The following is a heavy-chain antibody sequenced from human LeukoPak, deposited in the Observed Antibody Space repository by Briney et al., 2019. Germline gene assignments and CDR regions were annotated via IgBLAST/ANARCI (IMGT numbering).Heavy chain of an antibody. Sequence: GGSLRLSCAASGFTFSSHALSWVRQAPGKGLEWVSALRGSGYNTYYAGSVKGRFTISRDNSKNTVYLQMNSLRAEDTAVYYCAKDPSGTRYFDYWGQGTLVTVSS. J-gene: IGHJ4*02. D-gene: IGHD2-2*01. CDR1: GFTFSSHA. CDR3: AKDPSGTRYFDY. V-gene: IGHV3-23*01. CDR2: LRGSGYNT.